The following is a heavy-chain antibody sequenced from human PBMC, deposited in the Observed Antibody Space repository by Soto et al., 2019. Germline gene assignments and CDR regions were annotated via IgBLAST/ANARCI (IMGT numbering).Heavy chain of an antibody. Sequence: QVQLQEWGPGLVKPSQTLSLTCTVSGGSIRNGDYYWGWIRQPPGKGLEWIGYVYYSGTTYSHPSVNSRVYISVDTSENQFSLRLTSVTAADTAVYYCVTVNLVGAAYYFDYWGPGTLVTVSS. J-gene: IGHJ4*02. CDR2: VYYSGTT. CDR3: VTVNLVGAAYYFDY. CDR1: GGSIRNGDYY. D-gene: IGHD1-26*01. V-gene: IGHV4-30-4*01.